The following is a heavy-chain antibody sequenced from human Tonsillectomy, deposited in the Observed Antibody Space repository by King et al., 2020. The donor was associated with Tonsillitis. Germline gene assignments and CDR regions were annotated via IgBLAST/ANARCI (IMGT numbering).Heavy chain of an antibody. J-gene: IGHJ6*02. CDR1: GFTFSSYS. CDR2: ISSSSSTI. CDR3: ASTPCGGDCYSTPYYYYGMDV. V-gene: IGHV3-48*02. D-gene: IGHD2-21*02. Sequence: VQLVESGGGLVQPGGSLRLSCAASGFTFSSYSMNWVRQAPGKGLEWVSYISSSSSTIYYADSVKGRFTISRDNAKNSLYLQMNSLRDEDTAVYYWASTPCGGDCYSTPYYYYGMDVWGQGTTVTVSS.